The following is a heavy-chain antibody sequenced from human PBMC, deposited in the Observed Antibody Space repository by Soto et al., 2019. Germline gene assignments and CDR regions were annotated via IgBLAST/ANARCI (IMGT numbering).Heavy chain of an antibody. CDR2: IYYSGST. J-gene: IGHJ3*02. Sequence: QVQLQESGPGLVKPSETLSLTCTVSGGSVSSGSYYWSWIRQPPGQGLEWIGYIYYSGSTNYNPSLKSRVTISVDTSKNQFSLKLSSVTAADTAVYYCARGSGPNDAFDIWGQGTIVTVSS. D-gene: IGHD2-15*01. V-gene: IGHV4-61*01. CDR3: ARGSGPNDAFDI. CDR1: GGSVSSGSYY.